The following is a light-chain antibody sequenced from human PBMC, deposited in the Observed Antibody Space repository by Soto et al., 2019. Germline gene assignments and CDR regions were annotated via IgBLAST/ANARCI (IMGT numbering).Light chain of an antibody. CDR2: DAS. J-gene: IGKJ2*01. V-gene: IGKV3-11*01. CDR3: QQRSNDMYT. CDR1: QSVSSH. Sequence: EIVLTQSPATLSLSPGERVTLSCRASQSVSSHLAWYQQQPGQTPRLLIYDASNRATGIPAMFSGSGSVTDFTLSISSLEPEDFAVYYCQQRSNDMYTFGQGTKLEIK.